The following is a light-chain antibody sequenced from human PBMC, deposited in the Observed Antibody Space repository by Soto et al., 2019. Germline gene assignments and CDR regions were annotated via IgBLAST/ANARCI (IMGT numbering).Light chain of an antibody. CDR1: QSVSNY. CDR2: DAS. V-gene: IGKV3-11*01. CDR3: QQRSDWPLT. Sequence: DIVVTQSPATLSLSPGERATLSCRASQSVSNYLAWYQQKPGQAPRLLIYDASKRATGIPARFSGSGSGTDFTLTISSLEPADFAVYYCQQRSDWPLTFGGGTKVDIK. J-gene: IGKJ4*01.